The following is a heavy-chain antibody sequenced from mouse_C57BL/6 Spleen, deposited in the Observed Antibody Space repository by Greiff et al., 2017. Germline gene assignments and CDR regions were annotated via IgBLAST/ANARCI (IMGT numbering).Heavy chain of an antibody. CDR3: ARWPHYGSSWYFDV. V-gene: IGHV5-4*03. CDR1: GFTFSSYA. Sequence: DVKLVESGGGLVKPGGSLKLSCAASGFTFSSYAMSWVRQTPEKRLEWVATISDGGSYTYYPDNVKGRFTISRDNAKSNLYLQMSHLKSEDTAMYYCARWPHYGSSWYFDVWGTGTTVTVSS. CDR2: ISDGGSYT. J-gene: IGHJ1*03. D-gene: IGHD1-1*01.